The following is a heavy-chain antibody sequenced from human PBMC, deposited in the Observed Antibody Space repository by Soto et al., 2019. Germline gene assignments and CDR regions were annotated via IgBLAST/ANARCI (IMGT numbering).Heavy chain of an antibody. CDR3: ARDCYDSSGYLAFLDY. CDR2: ISSSSSYI. V-gene: IGHV3-21*01. J-gene: IGHJ4*02. Sequence: EVQLVESGGGLVKPGGSLRLSCAASGFTFSSYSMNWVRQAPGKGLEWVSSISSSSSYIYYADSVKGRFTISRDNAKNSLYLQMNSLRAEDTAVYYCARDCYDSSGYLAFLDYWGQGTLVTVSS. D-gene: IGHD3-22*01. CDR1: GFTFSSYS.